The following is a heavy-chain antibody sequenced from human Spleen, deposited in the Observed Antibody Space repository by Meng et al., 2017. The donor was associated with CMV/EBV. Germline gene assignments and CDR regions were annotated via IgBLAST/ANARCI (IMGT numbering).Heavy chain of an antibody. CDR3: ARVRSYGGSYADGFDV. J-gene: IGHJ3*01. V-gene: IGHV3-33*01. Sequence: GESLKISCAASGFTFSSYGMHWVRQAPGKGLEWVAVIWYDGSNKYYADSVKGRFTISRDNSKNTLYLQMNSLRAEDTAVYYCARVRSYGGSYADGFDVWGQGTMVTVSS. CDR2: IWYDGSNK. D-gene: IGHD1-26*01. CDR1: GFTFSSYG.